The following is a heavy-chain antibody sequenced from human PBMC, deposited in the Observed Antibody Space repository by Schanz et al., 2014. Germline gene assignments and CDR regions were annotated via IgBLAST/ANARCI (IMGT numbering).Heavy chain of an antibody. Sequence: QVQLVQSGAEVKKPGSSVKVSCKASGGTFTTYYIHWVRQAPGQGLEWMGKINPSSGTTRIAQNFQGRVTMTRDTSTSTVYMELRNVRYDDTAMYYCARGIPYCSSTSCSGLDAYDVWGQGTLVTVSS. CDR2: INPSSGTT. D-gene: IGHD2-2*01. CDR3: ARGIPYCSSTSCSGLDAYDV. CDR1: GGTFTTYY. J-gene: IGHJ3*01. V-gene: IGHV1-46*01.